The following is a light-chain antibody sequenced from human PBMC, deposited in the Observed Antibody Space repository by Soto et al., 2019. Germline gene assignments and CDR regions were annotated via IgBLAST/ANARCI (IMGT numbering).Light chain of an antibody. CDR1: QSVSSN. CDR2: GAS. CDR3: QQYNNWLRVYT. Sequence: EIVMTQSPATLSVSPGERATLSCRASQSVSSNLAWYQQKPGQAPRLLIYGASTRATGTPARFSGSGSGTEFTLTISSLQSEDFAVYYCQQYNNWLRVYTFGQGTKLEIK. V-gene: IGKV3-15*01. J-gene: IGKJ2*01.